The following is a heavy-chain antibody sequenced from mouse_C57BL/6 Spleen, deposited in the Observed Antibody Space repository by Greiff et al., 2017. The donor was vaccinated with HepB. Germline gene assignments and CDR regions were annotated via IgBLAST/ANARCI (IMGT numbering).Heavy chain of an antibody. D-gene: IGHD4-1*01. CDR1: GYTFTSYW. CDR3: ARAGNWDR. CDR2: INPSSGYT. J-gene: IGHJ3*01. Sequence: QVQLQQSGAELAKPGASVKLSCKASGYTFTSYWMHWVKQRPGQGLEWIGYINPSSGYTKYNQKFKDKATLTADKSSRTAYMQLSSLTYEDSAVYYCARAGNWDRWGQGTLVTVSA. V-gene: IGHV1-7*01.